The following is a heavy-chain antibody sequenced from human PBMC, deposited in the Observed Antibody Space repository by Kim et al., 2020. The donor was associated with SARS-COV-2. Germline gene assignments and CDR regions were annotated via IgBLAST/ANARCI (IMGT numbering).Heavy chain of an antibody. J-gene: IGHJ4*02. Sequence: GGSLRLSCAASGFTVSSNYMSWVRQAPGKGLEWVSVIYSGGSTYYADSVKGRFTISRDNSKNTLYLQMNSLRAEDTAVYYCARVSSSKSWWHDYWGQGTLVTVSS. CDR2: IYSGGST. CDR3: ARVSSSKSWWHDY. V-gene: IGHV3-53*01. D-gene: IGHD6-13*01. CDR1: GFTVSSNY.